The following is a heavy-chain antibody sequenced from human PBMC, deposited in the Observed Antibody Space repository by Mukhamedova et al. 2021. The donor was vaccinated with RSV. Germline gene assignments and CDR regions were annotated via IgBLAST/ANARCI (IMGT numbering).Heavy chain of an antibody. Sequence: GKGLEWVGFIRSTPYGGTPEYAASLKGRVTISRDDSIGVVYLQLHSLNTEDTALYYCTRRHCSSTSCSNAPIDYWGQGTLVTVSS. J-gene: IGHJ4*02. V-gene: IGHV3-49*02. CDR3: TRRHCSSTSCSNAPIDY. CDR2: IRSTPYGGTP. D-gene: IGHD2-2*01.